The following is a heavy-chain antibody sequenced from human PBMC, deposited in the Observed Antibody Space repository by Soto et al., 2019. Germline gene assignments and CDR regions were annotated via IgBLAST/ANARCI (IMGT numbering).Heavy chain of an antibody. D-gene: IGHD2-15*01. V-gene: IGHV4-31*03. CDR1: GGSISSGGYY. Sequence: ASETLSLTCTVSGGSISSGGYYWSWIRQHPGKGLEWIGYIYYSGSTYYNPSLKSRVTISVDTSKNQFSLKLSSVTAADTAVYYCARDSRYCSGGSCYSIWFDPWGQGTLVT. CDR2: IYYSGST. CDR3: ARDSRYCSGGSCYSIWFDP. J-gene: IGHJ5*02.